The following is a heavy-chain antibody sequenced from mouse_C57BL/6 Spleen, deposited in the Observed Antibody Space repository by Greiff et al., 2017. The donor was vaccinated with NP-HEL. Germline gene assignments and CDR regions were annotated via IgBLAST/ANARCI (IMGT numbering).Heavy chain of an antibody. CDR1: GYTFTDYE. Sequence: VKLMESGAELVRPGASVTLSCKASGYTFTDYEMHWVKQTPVHGLEWIGAIDPETGGTAYNQKFKGKAILTAYKSSSTAYMELRSLTSEDSAVYYCTRDGYRAMDYWGQGTSVTVSS. CDR2: IDPETGGT. J-gene: IGHJ4*01. D-gene: IGHD2-3*01. V-gene: IGHV1-15*01. CDR3: TRDGYRAMDY.